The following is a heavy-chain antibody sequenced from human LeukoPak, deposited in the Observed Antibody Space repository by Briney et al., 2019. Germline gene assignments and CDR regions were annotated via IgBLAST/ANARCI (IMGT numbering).Heavy chain of an antibody. D-gene: IGHD5-18*01. V-gene: IGHV3-48*04. Sequence: GGSLRLSCAASGFTFSSYSMNWVRQAPGKGLEWVSYISSSGNTIDYADSVKGRFTISRDNAKNSLYLQMVSLRAEDTAVYYCARLRGHSYGYGDYWGQGTLVTVSS. CDR3: ARLRGHSYGYGDY. CDR2: ISSSGNTI. J-gene: IGHJ4*02. CDR1: GFTFSSYS.